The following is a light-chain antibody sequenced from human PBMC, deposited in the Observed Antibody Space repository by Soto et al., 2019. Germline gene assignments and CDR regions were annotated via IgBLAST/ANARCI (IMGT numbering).Light chain of an antibody. CDR1: SSDVGGYNY. CDR2: EVY. Sequence: QSVPTQPPSASGSPGQSVTFSCTGTSSDVGGYNYVSWYQQYPGKAPKLMIYEVYKRHSGVPDRFSGSKSGNTASLTVSGLQPEDEADYYCSAYAGSSTWVFGGGTQLT. V-gene: IGLV2-8*01. CDR3: SAYAGSSTWV. J-gene: IGLJ2*01.